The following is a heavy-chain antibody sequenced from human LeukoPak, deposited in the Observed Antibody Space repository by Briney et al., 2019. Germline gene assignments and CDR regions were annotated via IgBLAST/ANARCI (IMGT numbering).Heavy chain of an antibody. Sequence: SETPSLTCAVYGGSFSGYYWSWIRQPPGKGLEWMGEINHSGSTNYNPSLKSRVTISVDTSKNQFSLKLSSVTAADTAVYYCARSLAVAGEQYDAFDIWGQGTMVTVSS. J-gene: IGHJ3*02. D-gene: IGHD6-19*01. CDR2: INHSGST. CDR1: GGSFSGYY. V-gene: IGHV4-34*01. CDR3: ARSLAVAGEQYDAFDI.